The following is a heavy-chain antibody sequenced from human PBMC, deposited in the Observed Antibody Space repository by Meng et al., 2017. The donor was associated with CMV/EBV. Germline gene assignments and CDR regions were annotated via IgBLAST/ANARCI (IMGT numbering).Heavy chain of an antibody. D-gene: IGHD3-16*01. V-gene: IGHV1-18*01. CDR3: ARVGGGNWFDP. J-gene: IGHJ5*02. CDR2: ISAYNGNT. Sequence: HLVTAGAEVKKPASSVTVSCQASGYTFTSYGISWVRQAPGQGLEWVEWISAYNGNTNYAQKLQGRVTMTTDTSTSTAYMELRSLRSDDTAVYYCARVGGGNWFDPWGQGTLVTVSS. CDR1: GYTFTSYG.